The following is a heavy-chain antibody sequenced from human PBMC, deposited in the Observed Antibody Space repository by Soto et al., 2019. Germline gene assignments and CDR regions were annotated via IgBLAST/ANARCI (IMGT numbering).Heavy chain of an antibody. Sequence: QVQLQESGPGLVKPSQTLSLTCTVSGGSISSDDYYWSWIRQPPGKGLEWIGDIHDTATTSYSPSLKSRLTLSVATSKNQCSLTWRSATAADTAVDFCASQYYDFSSGALDFWGQGILVTVSS. D-gene: IGHD3-3*01. CDR1: GGSISSDDYY. J-gene: IGHJ4*02. CDR2: IHDTATT. CDR3: ASQYYDFSSGALDF. V-gene: IGHV4-30-4*01.